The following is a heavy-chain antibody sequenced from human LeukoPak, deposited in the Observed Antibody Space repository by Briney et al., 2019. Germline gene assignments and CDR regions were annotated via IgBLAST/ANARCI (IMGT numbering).Heavy chain of an antibody. CDR2: ISSSGSTI. CDR3: ARDGSSWYGMDV. CDR1: GFTFSSYE. Sequence: GGSLRLSCAASGFTFSSYEMNWARQAPGKGLEWVSYISSSGSTIYYADSVKGRFTISRDNAKNSLYLQMNSLRAEDTAVYYCARDGSSWYGMDVWGKGTTVTVSS. J-gene: IGHJ6*04. V-gene: IGHV3-48*03. D-gene: IGHD6-13*01.